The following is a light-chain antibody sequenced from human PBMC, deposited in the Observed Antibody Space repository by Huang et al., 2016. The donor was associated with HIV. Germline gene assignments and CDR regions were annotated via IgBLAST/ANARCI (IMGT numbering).Light chain of an antibody. CDR2: GPS. V-gene: IGKV3-15*01. Sequence: EIVMTQSPATLSVSPGERATLSCRASQSVTGNLAWYQHKPGQPPRLLIYGPSTRAAGAAARFNASGSGTEFTLTINSLQSEDFAVYYCQQYNKWPRTFGPGTKVDVK. CDR3: QQYNKWPRT. J-gene: IGKJ3*01. CDR1: QSVTGN.